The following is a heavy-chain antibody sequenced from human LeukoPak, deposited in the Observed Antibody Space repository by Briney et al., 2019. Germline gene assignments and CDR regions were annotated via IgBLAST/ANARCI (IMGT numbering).Heavy chain of an antibody. D-gene: IGHD3-22*01. J-gene: IGHJ4*02. CDR1: GGTFSSYA. Sequence: GASVKVSCKASGGTFSSYAISWVRQAPGQGLEWMGGIIPIFGTANYAQKFQGRVTITADESTSTAYMELSSLRSEDTAVYYCARSLGYLYDSSGYITVYYFDYWGRGTLVTVSS. V-gene: IGHV1-69*13. CDR2: IIPIFGTA. CDR3: ARSLGYLYDSSGYITVYYFDY.